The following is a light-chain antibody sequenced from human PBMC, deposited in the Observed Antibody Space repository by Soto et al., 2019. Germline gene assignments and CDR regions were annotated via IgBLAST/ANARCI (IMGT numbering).Light chain of an antibody. Sequence: EIVMTQSPATLSVSPGERATLSCRASQSVTSNLAWYQQKPGQAPRLLIYGASTRATGIPARFSGSGSGTEFTLTISSLQSEDFAVYYCQRYNNWPGFGQATKVEIK. CDR2: GAS. CDR1: QSVTSN. CDR3: QRYNNWPG. V-gene: IGKV3-15*01. J-gene: IGKJ1*01.